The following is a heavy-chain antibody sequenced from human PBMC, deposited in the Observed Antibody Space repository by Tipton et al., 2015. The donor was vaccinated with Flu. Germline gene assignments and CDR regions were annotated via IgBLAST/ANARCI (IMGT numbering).Heavy chain of an antibody. V-gene: IGHV3-23*01. CDR2: ISGSGGST. CDR1: GFTFSSYA. D-gene: IGHD6-19*01. J-gene: IGHJ4*02. Sequence: SLRLSCAASGFTFSSYAMSWVRQAPGKGLEWVSAISGSGGSTYYADSVKGRFTISRDNSKNTLYLQMNSLRAEDTAVYYCTTDDLGYSSGWYVVDYWGQGTLVTVSS. CDR3: TTDDLGYSSGWYVVDY.